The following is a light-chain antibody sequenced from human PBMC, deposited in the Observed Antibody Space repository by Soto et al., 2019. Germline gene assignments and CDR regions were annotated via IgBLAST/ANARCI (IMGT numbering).Light chain of an antibody. V-gene: IGKV1-5*03. J-gene: IGKJ4*02. CDR2: DAS. CDR3: HQSNSYLRT. Sequence: DTQVQKATSTLPAPDGDCVLIYCRASQSISDWLGWYQQKPGKAPKLLIHDASSLAGGVPSRFSGSGSGTDFTLIISSLRPEDFATYYCHQSNSYLRTFGGGTKVDNK. CDR1: QSISDW.